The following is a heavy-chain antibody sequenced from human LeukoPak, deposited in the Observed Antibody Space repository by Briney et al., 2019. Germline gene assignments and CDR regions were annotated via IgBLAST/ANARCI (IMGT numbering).Heavy chain of an antibody. CDR2: IHKDGLHT. CDR3: ARESEAAGTYYLDH. Sequence: GGPLRLSCAASGFTFNEFWMHWVRQVPGKGLMWVARIHKDGLHTWYADSMKGRFTISRGNAENTVYLQLNSLRVEDTAVYYCARESEAAGTYYLDHWGQGNLVTVSS. CDR1: GFTFNEFW. D-gene: IGHD6-25*01. J-gene: IGHJ4*02. V-gene: IGHV3-74*01.